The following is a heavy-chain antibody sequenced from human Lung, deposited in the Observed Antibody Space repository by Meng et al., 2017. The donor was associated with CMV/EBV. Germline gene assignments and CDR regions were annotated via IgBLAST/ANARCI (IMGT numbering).Heavy chain of an antibody. CDR2: TYYRSKWYH. CDR3: ARGINGGCGD. CDR1: GDIVSSNSAA. D-gene: IGHD4-23*01. Sequence: LRPSRPGLVNPSQPLSPTCAISGDIVSSNSAAWHWIRQSPSRGLEWLGRTYYRSKWYHEYAVSVKSRITISPDTPKNQFSLQLNSMTPEDTAVYYCARGINGGCGDWGQGTLVTVSS. J-gene: IGHJ4*02. V-gene: IGHV6-1*01.